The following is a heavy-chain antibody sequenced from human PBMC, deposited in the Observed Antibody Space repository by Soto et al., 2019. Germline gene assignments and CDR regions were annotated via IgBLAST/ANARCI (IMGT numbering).Heavy chain of an antibody. J-gene: IGHJ3*02. Sequence: EVQMLESGGGLVQPGGSLRLSCAASGFIFSDYAMSWVRQAPGKGLEWVAGMGGANGDTYYAESVRGRFAISRDNSKSTLFLQMNSLRAEDTAVYFCAKDRVDHNSVWDPFDIWGQGTLVTVSS. CDR3: AKDRVDHNSVWDPFDI. CDR1: GFIFSDYA. CDR2: MGGANGDT. V-gene: IGHV3-23*01. D-gene: IGHD2-15*01.